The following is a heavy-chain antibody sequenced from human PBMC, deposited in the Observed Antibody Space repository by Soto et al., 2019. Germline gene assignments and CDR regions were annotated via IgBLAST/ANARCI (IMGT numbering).Heavy chain of an antibody. CDR2: VNHSGST. J-gene: IGHJ4*02. Sequence: PSETLSLTCAVYGGAFSDYYWSWIRQPPGKGLEWIGEVNHSGSTNYNPSLKSRVTISVDTSKNQFSLKLSSVTAADTAVYYCARGPSGDKVHYWGQGALVTVSS. CDR3: ARGPSGDKVHY. D-gene: IGHD7-27*01. CDR1: GGAFSDYY. V-gene: IGHV4-34*01.